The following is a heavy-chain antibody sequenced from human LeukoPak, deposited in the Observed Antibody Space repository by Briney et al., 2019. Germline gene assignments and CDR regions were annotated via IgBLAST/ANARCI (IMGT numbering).Heavy chain of an antibody. Sequence: SETLSLTCAVYGGSFNGYYWSWIRQPPGKGLEWIGEINHSGSTNYNPSLKSRVTISVDTSKNQFSLKLSSVTAADTAVYYCARGRRVSYYDFWSGYYGAFDIWGQGTMVTVSS. V-gene: IGHV4-34*01. CDR2: INHSGST. J-gene: IGHJ3*02. D-gene: IGHD3-3*01. CDR3: ARGRRVSYYDFWSGYYGAFDI. CDR1: GGSFNGYY.